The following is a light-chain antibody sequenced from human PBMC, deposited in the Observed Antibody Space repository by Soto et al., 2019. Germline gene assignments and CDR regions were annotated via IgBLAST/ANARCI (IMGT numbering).Light chain of an antibody. V-gene: IGLV1-44*01. CDR2: NNN. J-gene: IGLJ1*01. CDR3: TARDDSLNGYV. CDR1: SSNIGTNA. Sequence: QSVLTQPPSASATPEQRVTISCSGGSSNIGTNAVNWYPQLPGTAPKLLIYNNNQRPSGVPDRFSGSKSGTSASLAISGLQSVDEADYYCTARDDSLNGYVFGTGTKVTGL.